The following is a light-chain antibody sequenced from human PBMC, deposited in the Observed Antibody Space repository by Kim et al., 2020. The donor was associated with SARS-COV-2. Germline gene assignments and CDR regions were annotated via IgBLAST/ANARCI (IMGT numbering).Light chain of an antibody. CDR1: SSDVGRYNF. J-gene: IGLJ1*01. CDR2: DVS. Sequence: QAVVTQPASVSGSPGQSITISCTGTSSDVGRYNFVSWYQQHPGKVPKLMIYDVSNRPSGVSNRFSGSKSGNTASLTISGLQAEDEADYYCGSYTSSNTYVFGTGTKVTVL. V-gene: IGLV2-14*03. CDR3: GSYTSSNTYV.